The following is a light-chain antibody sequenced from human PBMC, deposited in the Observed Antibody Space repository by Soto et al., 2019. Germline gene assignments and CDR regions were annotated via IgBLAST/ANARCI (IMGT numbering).Light chain of an antibody. J-gene: IGLJ3*02. V-gene: IGLV1-40*01. Sequence: QSVLTQPPSGSGAPGQRVTISCTGSSSNIGAGYDVHWYQQLPGTAPKLLIYGNNNRPSGVPDRFSGSKSGTSASLAITGLQAEDEADYYCQSYDNSLGGWVFGGGTKLTVL. CDR2: GNN. CDR1: SSNIGAGYD. CDR3: QSYDNSLGGWV.